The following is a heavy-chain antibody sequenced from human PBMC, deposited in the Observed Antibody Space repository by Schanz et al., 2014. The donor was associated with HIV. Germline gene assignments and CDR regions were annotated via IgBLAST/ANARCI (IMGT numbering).Heavy chain of an antibody. J-gene: IGHJ6*02. CDR2: TSSDGTT. CDR1: GFAVSSHF. V-gene: IGHV3-53*01. CDR3: RAWLLGDHMDV. Sequence: VQLVESGGGVVQPGKSLRLSCAASGFAVSSHFLNWVRQTPGKGLEWVSFTSSDGTTYYADSVKGRFTISRDISRNTIYLQMNGLRGEDTAVYYCRAWLLGDHMDVWGQGTTVAVSS. D-gene: IGHD3-22*01.